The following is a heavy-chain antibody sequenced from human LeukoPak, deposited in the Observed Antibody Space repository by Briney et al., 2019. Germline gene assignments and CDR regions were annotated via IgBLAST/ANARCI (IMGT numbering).Heavy chain of an antibody. CDR1: GYSISSGYH. Sequence: SETLSLTCTVSGYSISSGYHWGWIWQPPGKGLEWIGSIYHSGSTYYNPSLKSRVTISVDTSKNQFSLKLSSVTAADTAVYYCARDDAMVRGLEFYYYYYMDVWGKGTTVTVSS. J-gene: IGHJ6*03. D-gene: IGHD3-10*01. CDR2: IYHSGST. CDR3: ARDDAMVRGLEFYYYYYMDV. V-gene: IGHV4-38-2*02.